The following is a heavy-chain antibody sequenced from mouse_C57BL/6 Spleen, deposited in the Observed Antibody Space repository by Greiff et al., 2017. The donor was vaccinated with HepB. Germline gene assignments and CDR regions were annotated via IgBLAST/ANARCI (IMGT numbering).Heavy chain of an antibody. CDR3: ARWDYYGSSPWFAY. CDR2: IYPGSGNT. CDR1: GYTFTDYY. V-gene: IGHV1-76*01. Sequence: QVQLKQSGAELVRPGASVKLSCKASGYTFTDYYINWVKQRPGQGLEWIARIYPGSGNTYYNEKFKGKATLTAEKSSSTAYMQLSSLTSEDSAVYFCARWDYYGSSPWFAYWGQGTLVTVSA. J-gene: IGHJ3*01. D-gene: IGHD1-1*01.